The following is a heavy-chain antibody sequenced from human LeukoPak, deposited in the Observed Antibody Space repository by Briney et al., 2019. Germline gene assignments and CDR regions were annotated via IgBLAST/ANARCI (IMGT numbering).Heavy chain of an antibody. CDR1: GFTFSSYA. J-gene: IGHJ1*01. CDR3: ARDPLTVPEYFQH. Sequence: QSGGSLRLSCAASGFTFSSYAMSWVRQAPGKGLEWVSAISGSGGSTYYADSVKGRFTISRDNSKNTLYLQMNSLRAEDTAVYYCARDPLTVPEYFQHWGQGTLVTVSS. D-gene: IGHD1-20*01. CDR2: ISGSGGST. V-gene: IGHV3-23*01.